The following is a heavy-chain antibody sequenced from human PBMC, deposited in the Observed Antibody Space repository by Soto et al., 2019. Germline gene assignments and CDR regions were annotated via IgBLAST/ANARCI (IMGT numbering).Heavy chain of an antibody. CDR2: IHNSGST. D-gene: IGHD5-18*01. CDR3: AAHQKGYSYGLGSKWFDP. Sequence: PSATRSLTRAVSGGSNSSSNWWSRVRQPPGKGLEGSGVIHNSGSTNYNPPLKSRVTISVDKSKNQFSLKLSSVTAADTAVYYCAAHQKGYSYGLGSKWFDPWGQGTLVTVS. V-gene: IGHV4-4*02. J-gene: IGHJ5*02. CDR1: GGSNSSSNW.